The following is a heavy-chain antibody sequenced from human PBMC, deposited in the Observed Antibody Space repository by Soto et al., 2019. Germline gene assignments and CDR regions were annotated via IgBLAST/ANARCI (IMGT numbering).Heavy chain of an antibody. J-gene: IGHJ4*02. V-gene: IGHV3-23*01. CDR3: AKVGYDTFGYYLRSFDC. CDR2: ISGSGNTI. D-gene: IGHD3-3*01. CDR1: GFTFSTNA. Sequence: GGSLRLSCAASGFTFSTNAMSWVRQAPGMGLEFVSLISGSGNTIYYADSVKGRFTISRDNSKNTLSLQMNSLRAEDTAVYYCAKVGYDTFGYYLRSFDCWGQGTLATVSS.